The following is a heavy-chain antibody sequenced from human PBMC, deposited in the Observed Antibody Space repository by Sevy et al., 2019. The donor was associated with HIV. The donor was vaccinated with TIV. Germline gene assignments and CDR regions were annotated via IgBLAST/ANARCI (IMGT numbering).Heavy chain of an antibody. D-gene: IGHD4-17*01. Sequence: QSQTLSLTCGISGDSVSSKGAAWNWIRQSPSRGLEWLGRTYYRSKWYATYAVSVKSRLIINPDTSKNQFSLHLNSVTPEDAAVYYCARAVTTWEGQGWNYFDSWGQGTLVTVSS. CDR1: GDSVSSKGAA. CDR3: ARAVTTWEGQGWNYFDS. CDR2: TYYRSKWYA. J-gene: IGHJ4*02. V-gene: IGHV6-1*01.